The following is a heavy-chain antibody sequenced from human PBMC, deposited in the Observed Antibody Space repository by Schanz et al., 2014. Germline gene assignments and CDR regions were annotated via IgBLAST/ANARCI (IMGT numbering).Heavy chain of an antibody. CDR2: IKGKTDGGTA. J-gene: IGHJ4*02. CDR1: TFTFSSDW. CDR3: ARGGPAYYFDD. V-gene: IGHV3-15*01. Sequence: VHLLESGGGLVEPGGSLRLSCAASTFTFSSDWMSWVRQAPGKGLEWVGRIKGKTDGGTADYAAPMKGRFTISRDNSRNTLYLQMNSLRAEDTAVYYCARGGPAYYFDDWGQGTLVTVSS.